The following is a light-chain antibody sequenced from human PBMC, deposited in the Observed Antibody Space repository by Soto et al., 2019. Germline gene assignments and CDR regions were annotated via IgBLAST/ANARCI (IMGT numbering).Light chain of an antibody. V-gene: IGLV4-69*02. J-gene: IGLJ2*01. CDR2: LNSDGSH. CDR3: QTWDTGIQV. Sequence: QPVLTQSPSASASLGASVKLTCTLSSGHGSYTIAWHQQQPEKGPRYLMKLNSDGSHNRGDGIPDRFSGSSSGAERYLTISSLQSEDEADYYCQTWDTGIQVFGGGTKVTVL. CDR1: SGHGSYT.